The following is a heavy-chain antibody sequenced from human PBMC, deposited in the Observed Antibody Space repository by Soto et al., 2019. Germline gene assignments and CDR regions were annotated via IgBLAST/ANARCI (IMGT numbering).Heavy chain of an antibody. CDR2: ISGSGGST. Sequence: GGFLRLSCAASGFTFSSYAMSWVRQAPGKGLEWVSAISGSGGSTYYADSVKGRFTISRDNSKNTLYLQMNSLRAEDTAVYYCAKESGPQYSSSWPYYFDYWGQGTLVTVSS. V-gene: IGHV3-23*01. CDR1: GFTFSSYA. CDR3: AKESGPQYSSSWPYYFDY. D-gene: IGHD6-13*01. J-gene: IGHJ4*02.